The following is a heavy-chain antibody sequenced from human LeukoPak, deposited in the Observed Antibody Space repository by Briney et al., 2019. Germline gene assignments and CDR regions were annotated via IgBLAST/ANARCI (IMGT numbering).Heavy chain of an antibody. Sequence: SETLSLTCTVSGGSISYYYWSWIRQSPGKGLEWIGYIYYSGTTNCNPSLKSRVTVSVDTSKNQFSLQLRSVTAADTAVYYCAREDPQTTVPEGMDVWGQGTTVTVSS. V-gene: IGHV4-59*01. CDR3: AREDPQTTVPEGMDV. CDR1: GGSISYYY. J-gene: IGHJ6*02. CDR2: IYYSGTT. D-gene: IGHD4-17*01.